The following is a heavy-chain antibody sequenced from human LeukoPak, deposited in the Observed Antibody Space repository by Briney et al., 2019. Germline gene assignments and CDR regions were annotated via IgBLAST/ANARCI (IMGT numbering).Heavy chain of an antibody. CDR3: AKGPLRGTAAAIDY. Sequence: GGSLRLSCVASGFTVSSSHMTWVRQAPGKGLEWVSGISNGGGGTYYADSVKGRFTISRDISTDTLWLQMDSLRTEDTAVYYCAKGPLRGTAAAIDYWGQGTLVTVSS. D-gene: IGHD2-2*01. CDR2: ISNGGGGT. CDR1: GFTVSSSH. V-gene: IGHV3-66*02. J-gene: IGHJ4*02.